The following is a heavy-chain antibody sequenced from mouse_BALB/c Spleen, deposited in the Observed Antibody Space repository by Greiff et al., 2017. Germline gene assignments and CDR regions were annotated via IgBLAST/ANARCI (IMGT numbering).Heavy chain of an antibody. CDR2: IWAGGST. V-gene: IGHV2-9*02. Sequence: VMLVESGPGLVAPSQSLSITCTVSGFSLTSYGVHWVRQPPGKGLEWLGVIWAGGSTNYNSALMSRLSISKDNSKSQVFLKMNSLQTDDTAMYYCARGYLLYAMDYWGQGTSVTVSS. J-gene: IGHJ4*01. D-gene: IGHD2-12*01. CDR1: GFSLTSYG. CDR3: ARGYLLYAMDY.